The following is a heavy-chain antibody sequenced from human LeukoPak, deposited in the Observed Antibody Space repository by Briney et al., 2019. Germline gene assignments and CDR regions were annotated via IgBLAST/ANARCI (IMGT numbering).Heavy chain of an antibody. Sequence: SETLSLTCAVYGGSFSGYYWSWIRQPPGKGLEWIGEINHSGSTNYNPSLKSRVTISVDTSKNQFSLKLSPVTAADTAVYYCARGGDYYDIDYWGQGTLVTVSS. CDR2: INHSGST. J-gene: IGHJ4*02. V-gene: IGHV4-34*01. CDR1: GGSFSGYY. D-gene: IGHD3-22*01. CDR3: ARGGDYYDIDY.